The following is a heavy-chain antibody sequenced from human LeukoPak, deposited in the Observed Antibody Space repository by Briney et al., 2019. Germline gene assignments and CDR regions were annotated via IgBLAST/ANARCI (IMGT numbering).Heavy chain of an antibody. D-gene: IGHD3-3*01. J-gene: IGHJ3*02. CDR2: IYHSGST. CDR1: GFTFSSYA. V-gene: IGHV4-34*01. Sequence: LRLSCAASGFTFSSYAMHWVRQPPGKGLEWIGEIYHSGSTNYNPSLKSRVTISIDRSKNQFSLKLTSVTAADTAIYYCARPGIGGAFDIWGQGTMVTVFS. CDR3: ARPGIGGAFDI.